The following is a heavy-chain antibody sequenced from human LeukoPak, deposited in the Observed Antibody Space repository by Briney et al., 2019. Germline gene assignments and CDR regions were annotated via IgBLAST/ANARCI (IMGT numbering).Heavy chain of an antibody. D-gene: IGHD2-2*01. V-gene: IGHV3-7*03. Sequence: AGGSLRLSCTASGFTFSNFWMGWVRQAPGKGLEWVANIKQDETEKFYLGSVKGRFTISRDNSKNTLYLQMNSLRAEDTAVYYCAASLPNIVVVPATKGPFGYWGQGALVTVSS. CDR2: IKQDETEK. CDR3: AASLPNIVVVPATKGPFGY. CDR1: GFTFSNFW. J-gene: IGHJ4*02.